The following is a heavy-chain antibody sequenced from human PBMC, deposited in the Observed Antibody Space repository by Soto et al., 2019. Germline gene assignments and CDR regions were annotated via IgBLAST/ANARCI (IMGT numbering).Heavy chain of an antibody. Sequence: QLQLQESGPGLVKPSETLSLTCTVSGGSISSSSYYWGWIRQPPGKGLEWIGSIYYSGSTYYNPSLKSRVTISVDTSNYQFSLKLSSVTAADTAVYYCARDAVAGDYYYGMDVWGQGTTVTVSS. CDR1: GGSISSSSYY. CDR3: ARDAVAGDYYYGMDV. J-gene: IGHJ6*02. CDR2: IYYSGST. D-gene: IGHD6-19*01. V-gene: IGHV4-39*01.